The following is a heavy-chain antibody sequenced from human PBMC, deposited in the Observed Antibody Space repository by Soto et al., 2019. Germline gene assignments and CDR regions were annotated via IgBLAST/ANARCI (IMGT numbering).Heavy chain of an antibody. J-gene: IGHJ6*02. Sequence: EVQLVESGGGLVQPGGSLRLSCVDSGFTFSSYWMSWVRQAPVKGLEWVGSIKQDGSEENYLDSVKGRFTISRDNAKNSMYLQMNSLRVEDTAVYYCARIAASGRGWDVWGQGTTVVVSS. V-gene: IGHV3-7*01. CDR2: IKQDGSEE. CDR1: GFTFSSYW. D-gene: IGHD6-13*01. CDR3: ARIAASGRGWDV.